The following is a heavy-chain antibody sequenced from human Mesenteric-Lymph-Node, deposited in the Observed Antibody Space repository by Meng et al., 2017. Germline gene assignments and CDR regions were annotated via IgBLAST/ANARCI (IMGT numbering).Heavy chain of an antibody. Sequence: GESLKISCAASGFTFSSYEMNWVRQAPGKGLEWVSYISSSGSTIYYADSVKGRFTISRDNAKNSLYLQMNSLRAEDTAVYYCAAGRDGYQPYGDWFDPWGQGTLVTVSS. D-gene: IGHD5-24*01. J-gene: IGHJ5*02. V-gene: IGHV3-48*03. CDR1: GFTFSSYE. CDR3: AAGRDGYQPYGDWFDP. CDR2: ISSSGSTI.